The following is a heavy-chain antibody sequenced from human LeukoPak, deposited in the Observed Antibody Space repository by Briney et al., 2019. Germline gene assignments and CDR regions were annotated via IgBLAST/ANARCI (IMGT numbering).Heavy chain of an antibody. CDR3: ARDRYRLVPYDAFDI. D-gene: IGHD1-1*01. CDR1: GFTFSSFW. CDR2: IKQDVTEK. Sequence: GGSLRLSCAASGFTFSSFWMSWVRQAPGNGRGWGANIKQDVTEKYYVDSGKGRFTISRDNAKNSLYLQMNSLRAEDTAVYYCARDRYRLVPYDAFDIWGQGTMVTVSS. J-gene: IGHJ3*02. V-gene: IGHV3-7*01.